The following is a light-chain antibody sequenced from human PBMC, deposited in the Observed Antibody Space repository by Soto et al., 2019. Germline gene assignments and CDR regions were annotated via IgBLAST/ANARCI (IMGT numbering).Light chain of an antibody. CDR1: SSNIGAGYD. CDR3: QSYDFSLSGWV. CDR2: S. J-gene: IGLJ3*02. V-gene: IGLV1-40*01. Sequence: QSVLTQPPSVSGAPGQTVTLSCTGSSSNIGAGYDVHWYQQFPGTAPKLLSNRPSGVPDRFFGSKSGTSASLAITGLQAEDEADYFCQSYDFSLSGWVFGGGTQLTVL.